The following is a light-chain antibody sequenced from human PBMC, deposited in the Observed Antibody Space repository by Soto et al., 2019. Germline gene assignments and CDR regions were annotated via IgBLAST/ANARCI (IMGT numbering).Light chain of an antibody. V-gene: IGLV1-44*01. Sequence: QPVLTQPPSASGTPGQRVSISCSGSNSNIGSNAVNWYQQVPGRAPKLLVYDNNQRPSGVPDRLSGSQSGTSASLAISGLQSEDEADYYCAAWDDRLKAVVFGGGTKVTVL. CDR2: DNN. J-gene: IGLJ3*02. CDR3: AAWDDRLKAVV. CDR1: NSNIGSNA.